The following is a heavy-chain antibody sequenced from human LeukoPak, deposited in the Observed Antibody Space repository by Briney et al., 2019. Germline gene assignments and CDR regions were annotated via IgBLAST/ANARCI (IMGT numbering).Heavy chain of an antibody. Sequence: PGGSLRLSCAASGFTFSSYSMNWVRQAPGKGLEWVSGISWNSGSIGYADSVKGRFTISRDNAKNSLYLQMNSLRAEDTALYYCAKDHSYYYDSGGWFDYWGQGTLVTVSS. CDR1: GFTFSSYS. J-gene: IGHJ4*02. D-gene: IGHD3-22*01. V-gene: IGHV3-9*01. CDR2: ISWNSGSI. CDR3: AKDHSYYYDSGGWFDY.